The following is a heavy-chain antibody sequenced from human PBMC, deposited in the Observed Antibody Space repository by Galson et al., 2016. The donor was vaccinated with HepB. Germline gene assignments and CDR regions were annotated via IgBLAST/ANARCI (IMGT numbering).Heavy chain of an antibody. D-gene: IGHD3-22*01. Sequence: ETLSLTCAVSGGSISSSNWWSWVRQPPGKGLEWIGEIYRGGSTSYNPSLKSRVTISVDKSKNQFSLKLSSVTAADTAVYYCARGGDYDSSGRFDYWGQGTLGTVSS. J-gene: IGHJ4*02. V-gene: IGHV4-4*02. CDR2: IYRGGST. CDR1: GGSISSSNW. CDR3: ARGGDYDSSGRFDY.